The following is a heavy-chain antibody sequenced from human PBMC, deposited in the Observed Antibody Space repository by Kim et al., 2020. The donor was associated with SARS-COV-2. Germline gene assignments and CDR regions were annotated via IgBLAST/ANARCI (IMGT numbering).Heavy chain of an antibody. CDR2: ISGSGGST. D-gene: IGHD3-3*01. Sequence: GGSLRLSCAASGFTFSSYAMSWVRQAPGKGLEWVAAISGSGGSTYYADSVKGRFTISRDNSKNTLYLQMNSLRAEDTAVYYCAKDSGNRGITIFGVGVDYFDYWGQGTLVTVSS. V-gene: IGHV3-23*01. CDR3: AKDSGNRGITIFGVGVDYFDY. J-gene: IGHJ4*02. CDR1: GFTFSSYA.